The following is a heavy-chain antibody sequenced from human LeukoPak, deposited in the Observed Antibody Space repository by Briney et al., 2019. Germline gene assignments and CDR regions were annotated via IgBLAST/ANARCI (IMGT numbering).Heavy chain of an antibody. CDR1: GFTFSSYG. J-gene: IGHJ4*02. V-gene: IGHV3-33*06. CDR2: IWYDGSNK. Sequence: GRSLRLSCAASGFTFSSYGMHWVRQAPGKGLEWVAVIWYDGSNKYYADSVKGRFTISGDNSKNTLYLQMNSLRAEDTAVYYCAKEGRGDYFDYWGQGTLVTVSS. D-gene: IGHD3-10*01. CDR3: AKEGRGDYFDY.